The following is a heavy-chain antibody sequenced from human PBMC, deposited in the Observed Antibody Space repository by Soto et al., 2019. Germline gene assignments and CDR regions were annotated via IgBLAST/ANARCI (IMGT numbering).Heavy chain of an antibody. D-gene: IGHD3-22*01. J-gene: IGHJ4*02. CDR1: GFTFSSYA. V-gene: IGHV3-30-3*01. Sequence: GGSLRLSCVASGFTFSSYAMHWVRQAPGKGPEWVAVISYDGSNKYYADSVKGRFTISRDNSKNTLYLQMNSLRAEDTAVYYCAVGGMIVVVSYFDYWGQGTLVTVSS. CDR2: ISYDGSNK. CDR3: AVGGMIVVVSYFDY.